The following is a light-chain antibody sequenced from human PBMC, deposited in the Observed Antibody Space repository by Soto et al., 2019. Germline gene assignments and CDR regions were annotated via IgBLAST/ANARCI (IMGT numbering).Light chain of an antibody. J-gene: IGKJ2*01. Sequence: ETVLTQSPGTMSLSPGERATLSCKTSQSVKNNYLAWYQQRPGQAPRLLIYGVFNRAAGVPDRFSGSGSGTDFTLTISGLEPEDSAVYYCQHYDGSPRTFGQGTKLEIK. V-gene: IGKV3-20*01. CDR3: QHYDGSPRT. CDR2: GVF. CDR1: QSVKNNY.